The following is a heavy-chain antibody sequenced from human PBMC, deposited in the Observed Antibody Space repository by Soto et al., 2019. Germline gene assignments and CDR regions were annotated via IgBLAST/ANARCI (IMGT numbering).Heavy chain of an antibody. Sequence: SETLSLTCTVSGGSISSSSYYWGWIRQPPGKGLEWIGSIYYSGSTYYNPSLKSRVTISVDTSKNQFSLKLSSVTAADTAVYYCASQLFYGSGSYHLDYWGQGTLVTVSS. D-gene: IGHD3-10*01. V-gene: IGHV4-39*01. CDR1: GGSISSSSYY. CDR3: ASQLFYGSGSYHLDY. CDR2: IYYSGST. J-gene: IGHJ4*02.